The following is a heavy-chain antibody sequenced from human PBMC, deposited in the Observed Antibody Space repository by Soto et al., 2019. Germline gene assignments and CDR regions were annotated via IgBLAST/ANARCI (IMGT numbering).Heavy chain of an antibody. CDR1: GGSFSGYY. D-gene: IGHD1-20*01. J-gene: IGHJ5*01. V-gene: IGHV4-34*01. CDR3: ARGRITGSTLSCRWFDS. CDR2: INHSGST. Sequence: SETLSLTCAVYGGSFSGYYWSWIRQPPGKGLEWIGEINHSGSTNYNPSLKSRVTISVDTSKNQFSLKLSSVTAADTAVYYCARGRITGSTLSCRWFDSCGQGTLVTVSS.